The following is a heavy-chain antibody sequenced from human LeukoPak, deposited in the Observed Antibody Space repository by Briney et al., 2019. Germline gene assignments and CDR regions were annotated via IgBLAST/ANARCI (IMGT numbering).Heavy chain of an antibody. CDR1: GFTFDDYA. J-gene: IGHJ4*02. CDR2: ISWNSGSI. CDR3: AKGMVRGVMALVFDY. Sequence: GGSLRLSCAASGFTFDDYAMHWVRQAPGKGLEWVSGISWNSGSIGYADSVKGRFTISRDNAKNSPYLQMNSLRAEDTALYYCAKGMVRGVMALVFDYWGQGTLVTVSS. D-gene: IGHD3-10*01. V-gene: IGHV3-9*01.